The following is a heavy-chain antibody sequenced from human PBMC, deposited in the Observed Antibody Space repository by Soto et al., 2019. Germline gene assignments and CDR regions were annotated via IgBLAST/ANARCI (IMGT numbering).Heavy chain of an antibody. V-gene: IGHV3-33*01. CDR1: GFTFSSYG. CDR2: IWYDGSNK. Sequence: GGSLRLSCAASGFTFSSYGMHWVRQAPGKGLEWVAVIWYDGSNKNYADSVKGRFTISRDNSKNTLYLQMNSLRAEDTAVYYCARSRYTSSWLLDYWGKGTLVTVSS. J-gene: IGHJ4*02. D-gene: IGHD6-13*01. CDR3: ARSRYTSSWLLDY.